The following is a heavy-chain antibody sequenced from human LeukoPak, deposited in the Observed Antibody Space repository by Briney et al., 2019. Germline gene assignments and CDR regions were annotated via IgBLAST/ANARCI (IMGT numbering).Heavy chain of an antibody. Sequence: PGGSLRLSCAASGFTFSSYTMNWVRQAPGKGLEWVSSISSSGNYINYADSVKGRFTISRDNANNSLYLQMSSLRAEDTALYYCARHDVAWYDVHWFDPWGQGTLVTVSS. D-gene: IGHD1-1*01. CDR3: ARHDVAWYDVHWFDP. CDR2: ISSSGNYI. CDR1: GFTFSSYT. J-gene: IGHJ5*02. V-gene: IGHV3-21*01.